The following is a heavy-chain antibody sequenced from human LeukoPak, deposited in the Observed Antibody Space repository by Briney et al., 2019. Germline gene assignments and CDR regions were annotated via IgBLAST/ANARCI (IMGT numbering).Heavy chain of an antibody. CDR2: IYHSGST. Sequence: SETLSLTCTVSGGSISSSSYYWGWIRQPPGKGLEWIGSIYHSGSTYYNPSLKSRVTIAVETSKNQFSLKLSSVTAADKAVYYCARGRSSLRGYYYYMDVWGKGTTVTVSS. D-gene: IGHD3-10*01. V-gene: IGHV4-39*07. J-gene: IGHJ6*03. CDR3: ARGRSSLRGYYYYMDV. CDR1: GGSISSSSYY.